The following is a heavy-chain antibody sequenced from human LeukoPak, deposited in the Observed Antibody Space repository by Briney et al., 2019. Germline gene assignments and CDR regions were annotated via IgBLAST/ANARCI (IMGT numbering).Heavy chain of an antibody. CDR3: AKDFLGVITVEYFQH. J-gene: IGHJ1*01. D-gene: IGHD3-10*01. V-gene: IGHV3-23*01. CDR1: GFTFSSYA. Sequence: GGSLRLSCAASGFTFSSYAMSWVRQAPGKGLEWVSAISGSGGSTYYADSVKGRFTISRDNSKNTLYLQMDSLRAEDTAVYYCAKDFLGVITVEYFQHWGQGTLVTVSS. CDR2: ISGSGGST.